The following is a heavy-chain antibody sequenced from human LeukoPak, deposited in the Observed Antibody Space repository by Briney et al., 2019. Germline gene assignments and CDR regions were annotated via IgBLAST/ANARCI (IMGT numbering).Heavy chain of an antibody. CDR2: TYYRSKWYN. J-gene: IGHJ5*02. Sequence: SQTLSLTCSISGASVSSNNAAWNWIRQSPSRGIEFLGRTYYRSKWYNDYAVSVKSRITIKSDTSKNQFSLQLNSVTPDDTAVYYCASTHGPIDHWGQGTLVTVSS. D-gene: IGHD2-8*01. V-gene: IGHV6-1*01. CDR1: GASVSSNNAA. CDR3: ASTHGPIDH.